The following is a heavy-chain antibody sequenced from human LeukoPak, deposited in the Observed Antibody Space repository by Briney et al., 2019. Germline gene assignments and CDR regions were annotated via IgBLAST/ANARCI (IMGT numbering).Heavy chain of an antibody. CDR2: ISAYNGNT. D-gene: IGHD5-18*01. J-gene: IGHJ4*02. CDR1: GYTFTSYG. CDR3: ARVPGDTAMVYLDY. V-gene: IGHV1-18*01. Sequence: ASVKVSCKASGYTFTSYGISWVRPAPGQGLEWMGWISAYNGNTNYAQKLQGRVTMTTDTSTSTAYMELRSLRSDDTAVYYCARVPGDTAMVYLDYWGQGTLVTVSS.